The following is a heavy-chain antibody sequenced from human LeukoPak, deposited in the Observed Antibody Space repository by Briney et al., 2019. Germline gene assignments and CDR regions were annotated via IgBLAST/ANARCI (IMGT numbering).Heavy chain of an antibody. Sequence: GESLKISCKGSGYSFTSYWIGWVRQMPGKGLEWMGIINPGDSDTRYSPSFQGQVTISADKSISTAYLQWSSVKASDTAMYYCATLNCSTSCYTTNYYYYYMDVWGKGTTVTVSS. CDR3: ATLNCSTSCYTTNYYYYYMDV. CDR1: GYSFTSYW. CDR2: INPGDSDT. D-gene: IGHD2-2*02. V-gene: IGHV5-51*01. J-gene: IGHJ6*03.